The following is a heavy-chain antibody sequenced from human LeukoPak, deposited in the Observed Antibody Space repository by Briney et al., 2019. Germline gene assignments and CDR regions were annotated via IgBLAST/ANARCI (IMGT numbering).Heavy chain of an antibody. V-gene: IGHV1-46*01. CDR2: INPSGGST. CDR3: ARVLGIVVVPASRANYAFDI. Sequence: ASVKVSCKASGYTFTSYYMHWVRQAPGQGLEWMGIINPSGGSTSDAQKFQCRVTMNRDMSTSTVYMELSSLRSEDTAVYYCARVLGIVVVPASRANYAFDIWGQGTMVTVSS. J-gene: IGHJ3*02. D-gene: IGHD2-2*03. CDR1: GYTFTSYY.